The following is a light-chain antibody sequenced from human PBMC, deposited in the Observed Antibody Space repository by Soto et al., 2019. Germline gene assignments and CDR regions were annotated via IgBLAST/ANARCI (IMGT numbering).Light chain of an antibody. V-gene: IGKV1-5*03. CDR3: QHYNSYSEA. J-gene: IGKJ1*01. CDR2: KAS. CDR1: QTISSW. Sequence: DIQMTPSPSTLSGFVGDRVTITCLASQTISSWLAWYQQKPGKAPKLLIYKASTLKSGVPSRFSGSGSGTEFTLTISSLQPDDFATYYCQHYNSYSEAFGQGTKVDIK.